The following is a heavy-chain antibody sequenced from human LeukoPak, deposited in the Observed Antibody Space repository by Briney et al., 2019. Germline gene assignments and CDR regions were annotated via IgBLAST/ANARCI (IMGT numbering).Heavy chain of an antibody. Sequence: GEPLKISCQGSGYTFADYSIAWVRQIPGKGLEWMGITYPGDSNVRYSPSFQGQVVISVDRSIDTAFLQWASLKASDTAMYYCARQYSETYPELNNWGQGTLITVSP. CDR1: GYTFADYS. CDR3: ARQYSETYPELNN. CDR2: TYPGDSNV. J-gene: IGHJ4*02. D-gene: IGHD5-12*01. V-gene: IGHV5-51*01.